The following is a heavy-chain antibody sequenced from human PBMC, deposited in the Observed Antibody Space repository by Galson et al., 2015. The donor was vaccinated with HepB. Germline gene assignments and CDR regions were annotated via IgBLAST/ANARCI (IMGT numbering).Heavy chain of an antibody. V-gene: IGHV3-11*03. Sequence: SLRLSCAASGFTFSDYYMSWIRQAPGKGLEWVSYISSSSSYTNYADSVKGRFTISRDNAKNSLYLQMNSLRAEDTAVYYCAANYYDSSGYFTPLDYWGQGTLVTVSS. CDR2: ISSSSSYT. J-gene: IGHJ4*02. CDR3: AANYYDSSGYFTPLDY. CDR1: GFTFSDYY. D-gene: IGHD3-22*01.